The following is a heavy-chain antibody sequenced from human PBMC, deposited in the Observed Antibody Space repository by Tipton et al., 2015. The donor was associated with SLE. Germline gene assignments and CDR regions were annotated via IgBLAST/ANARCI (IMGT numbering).Heavy chain of an antibody. CDR2: IFHTGSA. V-gene: IGHV4-30-2*02. Sequence: LRLSCVVSGASISTEGYSWSWIRQPPGKGLEWIGYIFHTGSAYYNPSLRSRLTISLDRSNNQFSLKVNSMTAADTAVYYCARFIAAAGILYWGQGTLVTVSS. J-gene: IGHJ4*02. CDR1: GASISTEGYS. D-gene: IGHD6-13*01. CDR3: ARFIAAAGILY.